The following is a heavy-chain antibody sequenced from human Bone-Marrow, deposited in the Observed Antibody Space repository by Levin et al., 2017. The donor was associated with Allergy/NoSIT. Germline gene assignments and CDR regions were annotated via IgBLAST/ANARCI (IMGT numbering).Heavy chain of an antibody. CDR1: GFGFSQYA. CDR3: ARDSAYSSSWYGFFDF. J-gene: IGHJ4*02. Sequence: GGSLRLSCAASGFGFSQYAMHWVRQAPGKGLEWMALVSYDESVRYYPDSVKGRFTISGDNSKNTLYLQMSSLRAEDTAVYYCARDSAYSSSWYGFFDFWGQGILVTVSS. CDR2: VSYDESVR. D-gene: IGHD6-13*01. V-gene: IGHV3-30-3*01.